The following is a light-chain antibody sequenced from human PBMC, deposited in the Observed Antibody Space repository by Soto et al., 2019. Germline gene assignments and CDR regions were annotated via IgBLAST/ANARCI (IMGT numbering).Light chain of an antibody. J-gene: IGKJ4*01. Sequence: EIVMTQSPATLSVSPGERATLSCRASQSVSSNLAWYQQKPGQAPRLLIYVASTRATGIPARFSGSGSGTEFTLTISSLQSEDVAVYYCQQYNNWPLTFGGGTKVEIK. CDR1: QSVSSN. CDR2: VAS. V-gene: IGKV3-15*01. CDR3: QQYNNWPLT.